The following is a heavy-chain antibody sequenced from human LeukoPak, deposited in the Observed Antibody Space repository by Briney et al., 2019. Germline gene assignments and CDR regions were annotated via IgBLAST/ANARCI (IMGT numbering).Heavy chain of an antibody. CDR2: IYYSGST. Sequence: NPSETLSLTCTVSGGSISSSSYYWGWIRQPPGKGLEWIGSIYYSGSTYYNPSLKSRVTILVDRSKNQFSLKLSSVTAADTAVYYCARDMVRGVGAFDIWGQGTMVTVSS. V-gene: IGHV4-39*07. CDR3: ARDMVRGVGAFDI. D-gene: IGHD3-10*01. J-gene: IGHJ3*02. CDR1: GGSISSSSYY.